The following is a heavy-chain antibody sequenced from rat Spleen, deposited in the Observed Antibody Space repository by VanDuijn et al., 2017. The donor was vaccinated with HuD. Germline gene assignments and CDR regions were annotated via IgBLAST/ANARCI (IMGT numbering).Heavy chain of an antibody. V-gene: IGHV5-29*01. Sequence: EVQLVESAGGLVQPGRSLKLSCAASGFTFSDFFMAWVRQAPTRGLEWVATISYADTSGHSGTYYRDSVKGRFTISRDNAKSTLSLQMDSLRSEDTATYYCARRHFGYTDYFDYWGQGVMVTVSS. J-gene: IGHJ2*01. CDR2: ISYADTSGHSGT. CDR1: GFTFSDFF. D-gene: IGHD1-4*01. CDR3: ARRHFGYTDYFDY.